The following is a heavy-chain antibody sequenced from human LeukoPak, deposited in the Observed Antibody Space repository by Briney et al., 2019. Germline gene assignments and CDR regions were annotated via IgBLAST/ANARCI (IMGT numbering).Heavy chain of an antibody. CDR1: GFTFSNAW. V-gene: IGHV3-23*01. CDR3: ATDLLYYYDSSGYYDY. D-gene: IGHD3-22*01. CDR2: ISGSGGST. Sequence: GGSLRLSCAASGFTFSNAWMSWVRQAPGKGLEWVSAISGSGGSTYYADSVKGRFTISRDNSKNTLYLQMNSLRAEDTAVYYCATDLLYYYDSSGYYDYWGQGTLVTVSS. J-gene: IGHJ4*02.